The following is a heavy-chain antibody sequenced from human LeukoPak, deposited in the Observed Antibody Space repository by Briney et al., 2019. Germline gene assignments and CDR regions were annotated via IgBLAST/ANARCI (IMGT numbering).Heavy chain of an antibody. Sequence: GASVKVSCKASGYTFTSYDINWVRQATGQGLEWMGWMNPNSGNTGYAQKFQGRVTMTRNTSISTAYMELSSLRSEDTAVYYCARGSVPPFVVAANNWFDPWGQGTLVTVSS. CDR3: ARGSVPPFVVAANNWFDP. CDR2: MNPNSGNT. V-gene: IGHV1-8*01. CDR1: GYTFTSYD. D-gene: IGHD2-15*01. J-gene: IGHJ5*02.